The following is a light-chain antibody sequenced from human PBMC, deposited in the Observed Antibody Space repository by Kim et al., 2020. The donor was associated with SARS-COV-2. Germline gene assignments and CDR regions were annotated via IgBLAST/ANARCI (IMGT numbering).Light chain of an antibody. J-gene: IGKJ2*01. CDR3: QQYGSL. Sequence: EIVLTQSPGTLSLSPGERATLSCRASQSVSSGYLAWYQQKPGQAPRLLIYGASSRATGIPDRFSGSGSGTDFTLTISRLEPEDFAVYYCQQYGSLFGQGTKLEI. CDR2: GAS. CDR1: QSVSSGY. V-gene: IGKV3-20*01.